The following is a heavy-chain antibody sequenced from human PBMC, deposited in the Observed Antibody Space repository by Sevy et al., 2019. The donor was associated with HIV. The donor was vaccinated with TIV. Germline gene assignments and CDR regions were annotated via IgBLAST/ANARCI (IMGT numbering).Heavy chain of an antibody. Sequence: GGSLRLSCAASGFTFSTHAMHWVRQAPGKGLEWVAIIWSDGAYQYHGDSVKGRFTISRDNSKNTLYLQMNNVRVEDTAVYYCARGGYYYDNAAYYALDSWGQGTLVTVSS. J-gene: IGHJ4*02. V-gene: IGHV3-33*08. CDR1: GFTFSTHA. CDR3: ARGGYYYDNAAYYALDS. CDR2: IWSDGAYQ. D-gene: IGHD3-22*01.